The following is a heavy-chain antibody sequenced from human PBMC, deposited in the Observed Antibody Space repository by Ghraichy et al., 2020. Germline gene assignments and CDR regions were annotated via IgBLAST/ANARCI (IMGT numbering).Heavy chain of an antibody. CDR1: GGSISSYY. V-gene: IGHV4-59*01. D-gene: IGHD7-27*01. CDR3: ARDQTGPYWYFDL. Sequence: SETLSLTCTVSGGSISSYYWSWIRQPPGKGLEWIGYIYYSGSTNYNPSLKSRVTISVDTSKNQFSLMLSSVTAADTAVYYCARDQTGPYWYFDLWGRGTLVTVSS. CDR2: IYYSGST. J-gene: IGHJ2*01.